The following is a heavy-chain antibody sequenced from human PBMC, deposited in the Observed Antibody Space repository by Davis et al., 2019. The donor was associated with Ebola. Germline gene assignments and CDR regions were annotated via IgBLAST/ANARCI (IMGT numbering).Heavy chain of an antibody. D-gene: IGHD5-18*01. V-gene: IGHV1-46*01. CDR2: INPSGGST. CDR1: AYSFPTYY. J-gene: IGHJ6*02. Sequence: ASVKVSCKASAYSFPTYYMHWVRQAPGQGLEWMGIINPSGGSTSYAQKFQGRVTITADKSTSTAYMELSSLRSEDTAVYYCASGEVQLWLQAYYYYGMDVWGQGTTVTVSS. CDR3: ASGEVQLWLQAYYYYGMDV.